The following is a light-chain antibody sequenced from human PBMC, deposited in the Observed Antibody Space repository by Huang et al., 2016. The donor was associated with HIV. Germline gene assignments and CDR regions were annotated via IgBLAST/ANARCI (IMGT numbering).Light chain of an antibody. V-gene: IGKV3-15*01. Sequence: EIVMTQSPATLSVSPGERATLSCRASQSVGSNLAWYQQKPGQAPRLLIYGASTRATGIPARLSGSGSQTEFTLTISSLQSEDFAGYFCQQFNNWPYTFGQGTNLEI. J-gene: IGKJ2*01. CDR3: QQFNNWPYT. CDR1: QSVGSN. CDR2: GAS.